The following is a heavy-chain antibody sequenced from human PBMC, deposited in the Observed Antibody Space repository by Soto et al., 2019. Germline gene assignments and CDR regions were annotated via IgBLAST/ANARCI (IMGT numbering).Heavy chain of an antibody. CDR2: IYYSGST. CDR3: ATSGSGNYKPTTFDY. D-gene: IGHD3-10*01. CDR1: GGSISSGGYY. Sequence: QVQLQESGPGLVKPSQTLSLTCTVSGGSISSGGYYWSWIRQHPGKGLEWIGYIYYSGSTYYNPSLTSRVTISVDTSENQFSLKLSSVTAADTAVYYCATSGSGNYKPTTFDYWGQGTLVTVSS. V-gene: IGHV4-31*03. J-gene: IGHJ4*02.